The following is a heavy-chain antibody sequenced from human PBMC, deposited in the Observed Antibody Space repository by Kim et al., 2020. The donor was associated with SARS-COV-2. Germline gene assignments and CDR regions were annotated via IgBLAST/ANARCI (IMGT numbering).Heavy chain of an antibody. CDR3: ARVNYHRPGGY. J-gene: IGHJ4*02. Sequence: KYSLESVKGRFTISRDNANKSVYLQMHSLRAEETAVYYCARVNYHRPGGYWGQGTLVIVSS. D-gene: IGHD1-7*01. V-gene: IGHV3-7*01. CDR2: K.